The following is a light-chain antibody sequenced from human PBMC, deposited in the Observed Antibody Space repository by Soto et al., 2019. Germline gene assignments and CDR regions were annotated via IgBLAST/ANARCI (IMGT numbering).Light chain of an antibody. V-gene: IGKV1-39*01. CDR1: QSISSN. J-gene: IGKJ5*01. CDR2: AAS. CDR3: QQSYSIPYT. Sequence: DIQMTQSASSLSASVGDRVTITCRASQSISSNLNWHQQKPGKAPKVLIYAASNLQSGVPSRFSGSGSGTDFTLTISSLQPEDFATYYCQQSYSIPYTFGQGTRLEIK.